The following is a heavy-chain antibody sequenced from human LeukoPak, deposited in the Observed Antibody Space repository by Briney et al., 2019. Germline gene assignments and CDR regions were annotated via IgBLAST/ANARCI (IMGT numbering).Heavy chain of an antibody. CDR3: ARHVWLGPFDI. Sequence: PSETLSLTCTASGGSIRSYYWSWIRQPPGKGLEWIGDIYSSGTTYYNPSLKSRVTISLDTSKTQFSLKLSSVTAADTAIYYCARHVWLGPFDIWGQGTMVTVSS. CDR1: GGSIRSYY. D-gene: IGHD3-16*01. V-gene: IGHV4-59*08. CDR2: IYSSGTT. J-gene: IGHJ3*02.